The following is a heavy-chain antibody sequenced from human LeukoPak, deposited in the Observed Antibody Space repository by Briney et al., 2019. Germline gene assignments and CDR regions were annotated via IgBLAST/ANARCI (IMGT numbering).Heavy chain of an antibody. Sequence: SETLSLTCTVSGGSISNYYWSWIRQPPGKGLEWIGYIYYSGSTNYNPSLKSRVTISVDTSKNLFSLKLNSVTAADTAVYYCASGTVLYWFDSWGQGTRVTVSS. V-gene: IGHV4-59*12. J-gene: IGHJ5*01. CDR1: GGSISNYY. CDR3: ASGTVLYWFDS. D-gene: IGHD1-14*01. CDR2: IYYSGST.